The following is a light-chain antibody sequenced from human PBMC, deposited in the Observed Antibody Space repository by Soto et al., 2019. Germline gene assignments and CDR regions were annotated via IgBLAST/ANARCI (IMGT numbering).Light chain of an antibody. J-gene: IGKJ4*01. V-gene: IGKV3-11*01. CDR3: QQRSNWPLT. CDR1: QSVSNY. CDR2: DTS. Sequence: EIVLNQSPATLSVSPGERATLSCRASQSVSNYLAWYQQKPGQPPRLLIYDTSNRATDIPARFSGSGSGTDFTLTISSLEPEDFAVYYCQQRSNWPLTFGGGTRWISN.